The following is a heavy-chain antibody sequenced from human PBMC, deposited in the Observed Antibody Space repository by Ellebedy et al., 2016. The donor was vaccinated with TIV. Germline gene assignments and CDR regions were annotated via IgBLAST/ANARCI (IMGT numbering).Heavy chain of an antibody. CDR1: GYTFTGYF. V-gene: IGHV1-2*02. CDR3: ARGYSGSSNWFDP. Sequence: ASVKVSCKASGYTFTGYFVHWVRQAPGQGLEWMGWINPNSGGTNYAQKFQGRVTMTRDTSISTAYMELSRLRSDDTAVYYCARGYSGSSNWFDPWGQGILVTVSS. CDR2: INPNSGGT. D-gene: IGHD1-26*01. J-gene: IGHJ5*02.